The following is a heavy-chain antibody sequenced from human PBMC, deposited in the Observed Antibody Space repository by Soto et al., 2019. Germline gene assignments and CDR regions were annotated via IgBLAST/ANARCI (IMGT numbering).Heavy chain of an antibody. CDR1: GGSMSTYY. D-gene: IGHD2-2*03. J-gene: IGHJ6*02. CDR2: VYSSGST. CDR3: ARLNGYCISTNCHGYYGMDV. Sequence: SETLSLTCTASGGSMSTYYWNWMRQPPGKGLEWIGYVYSSGSTNYNPSLQSRVTISVDTSKNEFSLRLSSVTAADTAVYYCARLNGYCISTNCHGYYGMDVWGQGTTVTVSS. V-gene: IGHV4-4*08.